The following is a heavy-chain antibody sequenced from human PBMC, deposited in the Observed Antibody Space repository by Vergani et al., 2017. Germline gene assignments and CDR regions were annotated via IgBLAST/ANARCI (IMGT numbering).Heavy chain of an antibody. J-gene: IGHJ3*02. V-gene: IGHV3-74*01. CDR3: ARVAAVTTYEGAFDI. CDR2: INSDGSST. Sequence: EVQLVESGGGLVQPGGSLRLSCAASGFTFSSYWMHWVRQAPGKGLVWVSRINSDGSSTSYADSVKGRFTISRDNAKNTLYLQMNSLRAEDTAVYYCARVAAVTTYEGAFDIWGQGTMVTVSS. CDR1: GFTFSSYW. D-gene: IGHD4-17*01.